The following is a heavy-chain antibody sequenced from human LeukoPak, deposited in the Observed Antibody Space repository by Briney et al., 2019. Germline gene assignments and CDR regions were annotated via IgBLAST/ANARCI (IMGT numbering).Heavy chain of an antibody. CDR1: GFTVSSNY. CDR3: AKEGGWYGELDY. V-gene: IGHV3-66*01. CDR2: IYSGGST. Sequence: QSGGSLRLSCAASGFTVSSNYMSWVRQAPGKGLEWVSVIYSGGSTYYADSVKGRFITSRDNSKNTLYLQMNSLRAEDTAVYYCAKEGGWYGELDYWGQGTLVTVSS. J-gene: IGHJ4*02. D-gene: IGHD4-17*01.